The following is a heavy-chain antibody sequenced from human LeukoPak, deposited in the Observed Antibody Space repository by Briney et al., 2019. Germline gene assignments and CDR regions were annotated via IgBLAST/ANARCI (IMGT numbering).Heavy chain of an antibody. CDR2: INPNSGAT. D-gene: IGHD2-2*02. CDR3: AAGRYCSSTSCYTTAFDI. J-gene: IGHJ3*02. CDR1: GYTFTGYY. V-gene: IGHV1-2*02. Sequence: ASVKVSCKASGYTFTGYYMHWVRQAPGQGLEWMGWINPNSGATNYAQKFQGRVTMTRDTSISTASMELSSLKPDDTAVYYCAAGRYCSSTSCYTTAFDIWGQGTMVTVSS.